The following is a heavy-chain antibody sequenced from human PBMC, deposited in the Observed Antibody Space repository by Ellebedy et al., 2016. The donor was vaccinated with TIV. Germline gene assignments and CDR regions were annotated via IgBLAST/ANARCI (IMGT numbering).Heavy chain of an antibody. CDR1: GGSISRYY. D-gene: IGHD1-1*01. CDR2: IYYTGNT. Sequence: LETLSLTCSVSGGSISRYYWTWIRQPPGKGLEWIGYIYYTGNTDYSPSLKSRVTMAVDRSRNQISLKLNSVTAADTAMYYCARDSKNGWAFDIWGQGTMVTV. V-gene: IGHV4-59*01. CDR3: ARDSKNGWAFDI. J-gene: IGHJ3*02.